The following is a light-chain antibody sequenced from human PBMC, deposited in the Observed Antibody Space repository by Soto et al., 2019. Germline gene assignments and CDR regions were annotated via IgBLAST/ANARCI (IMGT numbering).Light chain of an antibody. CDR3: QQLNGYPLT. Sequence: DIQLTQSPSFLSSSVGDRVTISCRASQGISIHLAWYQQKPGKAPKLLIYAASTLESGAPSRFSGGGSGTDFSLTFSGLQPEDFATFFCQQLNGYPLTFGGGTKVEIK. V-gene: IGKV1-9*01. CDR2: AAS. CDR1: QGISIH. J-gene: IGKJ4*01.